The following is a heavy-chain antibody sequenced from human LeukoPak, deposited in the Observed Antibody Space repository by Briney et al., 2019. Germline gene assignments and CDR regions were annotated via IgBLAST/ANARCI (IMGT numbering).Heavy chain of an antibody. V-gene: IGHV3-66*01. Sequence: GGSLRLSCAASGXTVNSNYVSWVRQAPGKGLEWVSVIYSGGSTYYADSVKGRFTISRDNSKNTLYLQMNSLRAEDTAVYYCAREYSGYDSVSGYFDYWGQGTLVTVSS. CDR2: IYSGGST. CDR3: AREYSGYDSVSGYFDY. CDR1: GXTVNSNY. D-gene: IGHD5-12*01. J-gene: IGHJ4*02.